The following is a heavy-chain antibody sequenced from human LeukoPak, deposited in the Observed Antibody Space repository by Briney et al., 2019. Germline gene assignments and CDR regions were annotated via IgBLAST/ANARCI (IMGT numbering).Heavy chain of an antibody. J-gene: IGHJ4*02. D-gene: IGHD4-23*01. V-gene: IGHV4-59*01. CDR1: GGSISSYY. Sequence: TSETLSLTCTVSGGSISSYYWSWIRQPPGKGLEWIGYIYYSGRTNYNPSPKSRVTISVDTSKNQFSLKLSSVTAADTAVYYCARMTTVVFRTYYFDYWGQGTLVTVSS. CDR2: IYYSGRT. CDR3: ARMTTVVFRTYYFDY.